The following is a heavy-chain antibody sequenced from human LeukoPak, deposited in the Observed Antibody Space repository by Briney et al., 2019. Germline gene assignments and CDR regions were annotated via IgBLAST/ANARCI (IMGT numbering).Heavy chain of an antibody. CDR2: ISSSSSTI. Sequence: PGGSLRLSCAASGFTFSSYSMNWVRQAPGKGLEWVSYISSSSSTIYYADSVKGRFTISRDNAKNSLYLQMNSLRAEDTAVYYCARRIPKSYDRGAFDVWGQGTMVTVSS. J-gene: IGHJ3*01. V-gene: IGHV3-48*01. D-gene: IGHD3-22*01. CDR3: ARRIPKSYDRGAFDV. CDR1: GFTFSSYS.